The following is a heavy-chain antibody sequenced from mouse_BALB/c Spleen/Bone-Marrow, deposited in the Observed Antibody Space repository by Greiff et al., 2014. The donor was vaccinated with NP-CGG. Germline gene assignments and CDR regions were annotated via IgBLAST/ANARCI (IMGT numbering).Heavy chain of an antibody. V-gene: IGHV1-87*01. CDR3: ARAKRYEEMDY. J-gene: IGHJ4*01. Sequence: LQESGAELARPGASVKLSCKASGYTFTSYWMQWVKQRPGQGLEWIGAIYPGDGDTRFTQKFKGKATLTADKSSSTAYMQLSSLASEDSAVYYCARAKRYEEMDYWGRGTSVTVSS. CDR2: IYPGDGDT. CDR1: GYTFTSYW. D-gene: IGHD2-14*01.